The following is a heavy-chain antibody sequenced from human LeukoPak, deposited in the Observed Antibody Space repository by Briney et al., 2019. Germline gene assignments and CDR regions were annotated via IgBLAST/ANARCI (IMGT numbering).Heavy chain of an antibody. V-gene: IGHV3-43*02. D-gene: IGHD3-10*01. CDR2: ISGDGGST. Sequence: GGSLRLSCAASGFTFDDYAMHWVRQAPGKGLEWVSLISGDGGSTYYADSVKGRFTISRDNSKNPLYLQMNSLRTEDTALYYCAKVRSGDSYYGSGSYFDYWGQGTLVTVSS. CDR1: GFTFDDYA. CDR3: AKVRSGDSYYGSGSYFDY. J-gene: IGHJ4*02.